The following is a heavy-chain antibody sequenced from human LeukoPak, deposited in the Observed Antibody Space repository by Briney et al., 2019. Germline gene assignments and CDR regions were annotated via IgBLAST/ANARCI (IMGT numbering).Heavy chain of an antibody. Sequence: GGSLRLSCAASGLTSSVHWMAWVRQTPGKGLEWLATINQDGSEKYYVDSVRGRFTISRDNSKNTLYLQMNSLRAEDTAVYYCAKAFKPGIAVAVPFDYWGQGTLVTVSS. CDR2: INQDGSEK. CDR3: AKAFKPGIAVAVPFDY. J-gene: IGHJ4*02. V-gene: IGHV3-7*03. D-gene: IGHD6-19*01. CDR1: GLTSSVHW.